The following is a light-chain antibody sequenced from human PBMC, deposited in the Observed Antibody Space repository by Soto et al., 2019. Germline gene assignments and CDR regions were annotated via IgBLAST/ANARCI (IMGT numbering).Light chain of an antibody. V-gene: IGKV3-11*01. CDR3: QQRSYWPLT. Sequence: EIVLTQSPATLSLSPGERATLSCRASQSISSYLVWYQQKPGQTPRLLIYDASNSATGIPARFSGSGAGTDFTLTISSLEPEDFAVYYCQQRSYWPLTFGGGTKVEIK. J-gene: IGKJ4*01. CDR2: DAS. CDR1: QSISSY.